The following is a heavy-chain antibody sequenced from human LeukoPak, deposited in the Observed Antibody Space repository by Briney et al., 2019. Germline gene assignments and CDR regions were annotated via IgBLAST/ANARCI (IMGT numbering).Heavy chain of an antibody. Sequence: TVKVSCKASGGTFSSHDISWVRHAPGQGLEWMGGIIPIFGTANYAKKFQGRVTITTDESTSTAYMELSSLRSEDTAVYYCATQHSSSSFDYWGQGTLVTVSS. J-gene: IGHJ4*02. V-gene: IGHV1-69*05. CDR1: GGTFSSHD. CDR3: ATQHSSSSFDY. D-gene: IGHD6-6*01. CDR2: IIPIFGTA.